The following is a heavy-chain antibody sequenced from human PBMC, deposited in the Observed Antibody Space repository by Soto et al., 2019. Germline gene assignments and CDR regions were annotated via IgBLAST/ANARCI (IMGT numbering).Heavy chain of an antibody. V-gene: IGHV3-48*01. J-gene: IGHJ3*02. CDR1: GFTFSSYS. D-gene: IGHD2-2*01. Sequence: PGGSLRLSCAASGFTFSSYSMNWVRQAPGKGLEWVSYISSSSSTIYYADSVKGRFTISRDNAKNSLYLQMNSLRAEDTAVYYCARDLCSSTSCYDVFDIWGQGTMVTVSS. CDR3: ARDLCSSTSCYDVFDI. CDR2: ISSSSSTI.